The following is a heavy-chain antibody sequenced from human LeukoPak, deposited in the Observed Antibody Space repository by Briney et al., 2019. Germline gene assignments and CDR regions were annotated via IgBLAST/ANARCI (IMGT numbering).Heavy chain of an antibody. D-gene: IGHD6-13*01. CDR3: ARQQPYGPFDY. CDR1: GYTFSDYS. CDR2: ISGATDDT. J-gene: IGHJ4*02. Sequence: ASVKVSCKRSGYTFSDYSIQWVRQAPGQRLEWMGWISGATDDTKYSQRFHGRVAFTRDTSANINYMELNNLRSEDTAVYYCARQQPYGPFDYWGQGTLVTVSS. V-gene: IGHV1-3*01.